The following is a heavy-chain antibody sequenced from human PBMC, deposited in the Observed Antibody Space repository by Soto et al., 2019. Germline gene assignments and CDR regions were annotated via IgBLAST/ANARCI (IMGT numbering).Heavy chain of an antibody. Sequence: ASVKVSCKASGYSFTSHVIYWVRQAPGQRLEWMGWINAGNGNTKSSQKFQARVTITSDTSASTAYMELSSLRSEDTAVYFCARGVENIVVVLDVFGYYGMDVWGQGTTVTVSS. J-gene: IGHJ6*02. V-gene: IGHV1-3*01. CDR3: ARGVENIVVVLDVFGYYGMDV. CDR2: INAGNGNT. D-gene: IGHD2-2*01. CDR1: GYSFTSHV.